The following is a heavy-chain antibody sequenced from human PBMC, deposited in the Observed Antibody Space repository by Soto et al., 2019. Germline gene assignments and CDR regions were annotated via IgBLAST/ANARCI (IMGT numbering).Heavy chain of an antibody. V-gene: IGHV4-30-4*01. CDR2: IYYSGST. J-gene: IGHJ4*02. CDR3: ARGNLIMRVATILEPTHYFDY. D-gene: IGHD5-12*01. CDR1: DGSISSGDYY. Sequence: PSETLSLTCTVSDGSISSGDYYWSWIRQPPGKGLEWIGYIYYSGSTYYNPSLKSRVTISVDTSKNQFSLKLSSVTAADTAVYYCARGNLIMRVATILEPTHYFDYLGQGTLVTVSS.